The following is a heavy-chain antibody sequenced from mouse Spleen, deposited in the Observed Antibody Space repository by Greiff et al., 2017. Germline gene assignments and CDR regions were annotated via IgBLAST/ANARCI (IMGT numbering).Heavy chain of an antibody. CDR1: GYAFSSYW. D-gene: IGHD1-1*01. J-gene: IGHJ1*01. Sequence: QVQLKQSGAELVKPGASVKISCKASGYAFSSYWMNWVKQRPGKGLEWIGQIYPGDGDTNYNGKFKGKATLTADKSSSTAYMQLSSLTSEDSAVYFCVRGVVATDFDVWGAGTTVTVSS. CDR3: VRGVVATDFDV. CDR2: IYPGDGDT. V-gene: IGHV1-80*01.